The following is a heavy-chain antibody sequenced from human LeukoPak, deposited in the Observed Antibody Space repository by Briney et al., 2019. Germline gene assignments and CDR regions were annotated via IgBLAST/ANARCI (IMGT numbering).Heavy chain of an antibody. J-gene: IGHJ6*03. CDR3: AKRVEYSSSSGSYMDV. CDR1: GFTFSNYG. D-gene: IGHD6-6*01. Sequence: GGSLRLSCVVSGFTFSNYGMHWVRQAPGKGLEWVAVISNDGSNKYYADSVKGRFTISRDNSKNTLYLQMKSLRAEDTAVYYCAKRVEYSSSSGSYMDVWGKGTTVTVSS. V-gene: IGHV3-30*18. CDR2: ISNDGSNK.